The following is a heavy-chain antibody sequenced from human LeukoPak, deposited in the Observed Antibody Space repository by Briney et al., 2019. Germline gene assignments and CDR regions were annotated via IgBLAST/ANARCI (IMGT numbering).Heavy chain of an antibody. D-gene: IGHD4-23*01. CDR3: ARDFGGNSSFDL. V-gene: IGHV4-59*12. CDR2: IYYTGST. J-gene: IGHJ2*01. Sequence: SETLSLTCTVSGGSITNYYCSWIRQPPGKGLEWIGNIYYTGSTNYNPSLKSRVTILVDTSKNQFSLKLSSVTATDTAVYYCARDFGGNSSFDLWGRGTLVTVSS. CDR1: GGSITNYY.